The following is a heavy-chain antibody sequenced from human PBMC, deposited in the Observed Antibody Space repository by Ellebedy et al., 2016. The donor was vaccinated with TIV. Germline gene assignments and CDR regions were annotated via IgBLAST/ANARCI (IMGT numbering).Heavy chain of an antibody. CDR1: GYTFTSYA. D-gene: IGHD3-10*01. V-gene: IGHV1-3*01. CDR2: INAGNGNT. Sequence: AASVKVSCKASGYTFTSYAMHWVRQAPGQRLEWMGWINAGNGNTKYSQKFQGRVTITRDTSASTAYMELSSLRSEDTAVYYCARVMVRGLPGGYGMDVWGQGTTVTVSS. CDR3: ARVMVRGLPGGYGMDV. J-gene: IGHJ6*02.